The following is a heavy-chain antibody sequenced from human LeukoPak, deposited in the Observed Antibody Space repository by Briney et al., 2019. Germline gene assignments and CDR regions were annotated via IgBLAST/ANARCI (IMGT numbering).Heavy chain of an antibody. CDR2: IYYSGST. V-gene: IGHV4-59*01. Sequence: SETLSLTCTVSGCSISSYYWSWIRQPPGKGLEWIGYIYYSGSTNYNPSLKSRVTISVDTSKNQFSLKLSSVTAADTAVYYCARDHDPGYSSGWYYWGQGTLVTVSS. J-gene: IGHJ4*02. CDR1: GCSISSYY. D-gene: IGHD6-19*01. CDR3: ARDHDPGYSSGWYY.